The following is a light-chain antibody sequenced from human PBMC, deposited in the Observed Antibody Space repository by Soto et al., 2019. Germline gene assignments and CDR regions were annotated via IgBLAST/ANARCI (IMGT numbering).Light chain of an antibody. CDR3: QQYNNWPLT. V-gene: IGKV3-15*01. Sequence: EIVMTQSPATLSVSPGERATLSCRASQSVSSNLAWYQQKPGQAPRLLIYGASTRATGIPARFSGSGSGTEFTLTFSSLQSEDFVVYYCQQYNNWPLTFGGGTKVEIK. CDR2: GAS. CDR1: QSVSSN. J-gene: IGKJ4*01.